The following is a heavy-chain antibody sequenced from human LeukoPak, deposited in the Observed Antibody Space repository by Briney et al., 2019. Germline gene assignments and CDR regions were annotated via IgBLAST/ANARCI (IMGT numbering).Heavy chain of an antibody. Sequence: PSETLSLTCTVSGGSISSGDYYWSWIRQPPGKGLEWIGYIYYSGSTYYNPSLKSRVTISVDTSKNQFSLKLSSVTAADTAVYYCARTPDYGDYVNAFDIWGQGTMVTVSS. V-gene: IGHV4-30-4*01. J-gene: IGHJ3*02. CDR1: GGSISSGDYY. D-gene: IGHD4-17*01. CDR3: ARTPDYGDYVNAFDI. CDR2: IYYSGST.